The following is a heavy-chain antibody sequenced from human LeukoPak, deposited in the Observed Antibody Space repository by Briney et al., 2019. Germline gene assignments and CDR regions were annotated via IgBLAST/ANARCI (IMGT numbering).Heavy chain of an antibody. D-gene: IGHD1-26*01. CDR2: VIPMFGSV. Sequence: SVKVSCKASGGNFNNYAINWVRQAPGQGLEWMGGVIPMFGSVNYAQKFQGRVTITADGITSIAYMELGSLTSDDTAVYYCARGRELLGIQCAFDIWGQGTVVTVAS. J-gene: IGHJ3*02. CDR3: ARGRELLGIQCAFDI. V-gene: IGHV1-69*13. CDR1: GGNFNNYA.